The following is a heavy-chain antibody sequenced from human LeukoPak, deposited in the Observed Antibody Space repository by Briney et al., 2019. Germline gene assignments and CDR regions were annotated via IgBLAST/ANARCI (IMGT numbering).Heavy chain of an antibody. CDR2: IYPNSGGT. CDR1: GYTFTGYY. CDR3: ARGKLAAPGRTGYNWFDP. Sequence: GASVKVSCKASGYTFTGYYIHWVRQAPGQGLEWMGWIYPNSGGTNYAQKFQGRVTMPRDTSITTAYMELSGLRSDDTAIYYCARGKLAAPGRTGYNWFDPWGQGTLVTVSS. J-gene: IGHJ5*02. D-gene: IGHD6-13*01. V-gene: IGHV1-2*02.